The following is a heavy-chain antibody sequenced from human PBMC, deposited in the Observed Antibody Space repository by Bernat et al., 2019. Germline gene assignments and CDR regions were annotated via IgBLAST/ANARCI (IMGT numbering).Heavy chain of an antibody. V-gene: IGHV1-69*01. D-gene: IGHD3-10*01. CDR2: IIPIFGTA. Sequence: QVQLVQSGAEVKKPGSSVKVSCKASGGTFSSYAISWVRQAPGQGLEWMGGIIPIFGTANYAQKFQGRVTITADESTSTAYMELSSLRSEDTAVYYCARGITMVQGAFGRDAFDIWGQGTMVTVSS. J-gene: IGHJ3*02. CDR3: ARGITMVQGAFGRDAFDI. CDR1: GGTFSSYA.